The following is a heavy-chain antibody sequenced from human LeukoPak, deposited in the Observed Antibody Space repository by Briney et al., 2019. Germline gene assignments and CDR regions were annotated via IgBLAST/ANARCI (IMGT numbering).Heavy chain of an antibody. CDR1: GGAFSSYA. Sequence: ASVKVSCKASGGAFSSYAISWVRQAPGQGLEWMGGIIPIFGTANYAQKFQGRVTITADESTSTAYMELSSLRSEDTAVYYCARSLGAYFDYWGQGTLVTVSS. J-gene: IGHJ4*02. CDR2: IIPIFGTA. V-gene: IGHV1-69*13. CDR3: ARSLGAYFDY. D-gene: IGHD3-10*01.